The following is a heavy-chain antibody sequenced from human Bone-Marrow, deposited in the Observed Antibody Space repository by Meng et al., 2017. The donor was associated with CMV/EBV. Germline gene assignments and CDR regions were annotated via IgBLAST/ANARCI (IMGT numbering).Heavy chain of an antibody. Sequence: SVKVSCKASGGTFSSYAIIWVRQAPGQGLEWMGGIIPIFGTANYAQKFQGRVTITTDESTSTAYMELSRLRSEDTAVYYCARGRRDCSSTSCFSYFDYWGQGTLVTVDS. CDR3: ARGRRDCSSTSCFSYFDY. J-gene: IGHJ4*02. CDR2: IIPIFGTA. CDR1: GGTFSSYA. D-gene: IGHD2-2*01. V-gene: IGHV1-69*05.